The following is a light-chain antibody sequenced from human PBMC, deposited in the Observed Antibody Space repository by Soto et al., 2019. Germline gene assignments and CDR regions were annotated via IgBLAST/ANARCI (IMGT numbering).Light chain of an antibody. CDR2: KAS. CDR3: QQYNAYWWT. V-gene: IGKV1-5*03. CDR1: HNISSW. J-gene: IGKJ1*01. Sequence: EIQMTQSPSTLSTSVGDRVTITCRASHNISSWLAVYQQKPGKAPKLLIYKASSLESGVPSRFSGSGSGTEFTLTISSLQPDDFATYFCQQYNAYWWTFGQGTKVDIK.